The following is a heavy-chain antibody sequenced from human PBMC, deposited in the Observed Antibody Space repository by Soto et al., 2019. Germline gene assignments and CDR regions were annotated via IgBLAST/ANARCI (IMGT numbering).Heavy chain of an antibody. D-gene: IGHD2-2*01. J-gene: IGHJ4*02. Sequence: SLSLSCVGSGFTFSSYGMHWVRQAPGKGLECVAVISDTGSSHYYAASVEGRFTISRENSKNTLSLHMDRLRVEDTAVYYCAKDRGGDCPDNSCYFGADYWGQG. CDR1: GFTFSSYG. CDR2: ISDTGSSH. CDR3: AKDRGGDCPDNSCYFGADY. V-gene: IGHV3-30*18.